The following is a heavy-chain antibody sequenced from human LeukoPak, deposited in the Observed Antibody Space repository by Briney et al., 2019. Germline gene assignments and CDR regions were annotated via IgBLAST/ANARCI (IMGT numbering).Heavy chain of an antibody. D-gene: IGHD3-10*01. CDR3: ARSRSADY. J-gene: IGHJ4*02. CDR1: GFTFNNYW. Sequence: PGGSLRLSCAASGFTFNNYWMSWVRLTPGKGLEWVANIKRDGSEKYYVDSVKGRFTVSRDNAKNSLYLQMNSLRVEDTAVYYCARSRSADYWGQGTVVTVS. CDR2: IKRDGSEK. V-gene: IGHV3-7*01.